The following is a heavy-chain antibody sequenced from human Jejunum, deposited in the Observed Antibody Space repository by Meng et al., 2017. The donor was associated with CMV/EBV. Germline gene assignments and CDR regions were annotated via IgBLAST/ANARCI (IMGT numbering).Heavy chain of an antibody. Sequence: LSNSAMSWVRQAPGKGLEWVSGISASGRKTNYAESVRGRFTVSRDNSKNTLYLEMNSLRGEETALFYCVRGGHFDYLSGYEPLDSWGQGTLVTVSS. CDR3: VRGGHFDYLSGYEPLDS. V-gene: IGHV3-23*01. J-gene: IGHJ4*02. CDR2: ISASGRKT. CDR1: LSNSA. D-gene: IGHD3-3*01.